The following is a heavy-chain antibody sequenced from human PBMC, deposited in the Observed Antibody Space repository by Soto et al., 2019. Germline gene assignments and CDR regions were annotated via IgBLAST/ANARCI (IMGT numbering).Heavy chain of an antibody. CDR1: GGSISSYY. CDR3: ARDRGYCSSTSCYYYYYGMDV. J-gene: IGHJ6*02. Sequence: SETLSLTGTVSGGSISSYYWSWIRQPAGKGLEWIGRIYTSGSTNYNPSLKSRVTMSVDTSKNQFSLKLSSVTAADTAVYYCARDRGYCSSTSCYYYYYGMDVWGQGTTVTVSS. V-gene: IGHV4-4*07. CDR2: IYTSGST. D-gene: IGHD2-2*01.